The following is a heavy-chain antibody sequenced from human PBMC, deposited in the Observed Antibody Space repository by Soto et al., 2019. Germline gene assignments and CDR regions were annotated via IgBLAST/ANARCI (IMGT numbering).Heavy chain of an antibody. J-gene: IGHJ4*02. CDR1: GGSISSYY. Sequence: PSETLSLTCTVSGGSISSYYWSWIRQPPGKGLEWIGYIYYSGSTNYNPSLKSRVTISVDTSKNQFSLKLSSVTAADTAVYYCARRYYDVLTGYFYFDHWGQGTLVTVSS. D-gene: IGHD3-9*01. CDR3: ARRYYDVLTGYFYFDH. CDR2: IYYSGST. V-gene: IGHV4-59*08.